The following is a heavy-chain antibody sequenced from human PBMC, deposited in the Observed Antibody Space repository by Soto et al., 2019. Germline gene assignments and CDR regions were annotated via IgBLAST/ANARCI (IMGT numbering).Heavy chain of an antibody. D-gene: IGHD3-22*01. CDR2: ISAYNGNT. Sequence: GASVKVSGKASGYTFTSYGISWVRQAPGQGLEWMGWISAYNGNTNYAQKLQGRVTMTTDTSTSTAYMELRSLRSDDTAVYCCARDKEYARYYSDSSGYYPDYWRQGTLVTLSP. V-gene: IGHV1-18*04. CDR3: ARDKEYARYYSDSSGYYPDY. J-gene: IGHJ4*02. CDR1: GYTFTSYG.